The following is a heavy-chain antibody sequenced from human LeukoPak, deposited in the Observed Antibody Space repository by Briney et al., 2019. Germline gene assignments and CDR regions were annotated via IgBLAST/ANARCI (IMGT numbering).Heavy chain of an antibody. Sequence: GGSLRFSCAASGLTFSRHWMVWVRQAPGRGRGWVASIKQDGSQYYVDSVKGRFIISRDNAKNSLYLQMNSLRAEDTAVYSCARGPDYGDRLDFFDYWGQGTLVTVSS. CDR2: IKQDGSQ. V-gene: IGHV3-7*01. CDR1: GLTFSRHW. CDR3: ARGPDYGDRLDFFDY. J-gene: IGHJ4*02. D-gene: IGHD4-17*01.